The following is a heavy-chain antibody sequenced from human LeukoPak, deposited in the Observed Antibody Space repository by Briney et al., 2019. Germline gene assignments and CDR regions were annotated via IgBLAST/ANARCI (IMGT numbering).Heavy chain of an antibody. Sequence: PGGSLRLTCAASGFSFSDYSLYWVRRAPGKGLEWVSYISSSSSIIYYADSVKGRFTISRDNAKKSLYLQMNSLRDEDTAVYYCASDRTTVATPRWFDRWGQGTLVTVSS. CDR2: ISSSSSII. CDR1: GFSFSDYS. J-gene: IGHJ5*02. V-gene: IGHV3-48*02. CDR3: ASDRTTVATPRWFDR. D-gene: IGHD4-23*01.